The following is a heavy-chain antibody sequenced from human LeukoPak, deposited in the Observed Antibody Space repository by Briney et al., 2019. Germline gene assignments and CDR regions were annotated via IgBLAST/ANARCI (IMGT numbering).Heavy chain of an antibody. J-gene: IGHJ3*02. V-gene: IGHV4-34*01. CDR2: INHSGST. CDR1: GGSFSGYY. D-gene: IGHD3-3*01. Sequence: SETLSLTCAVYGGSFSGYYWSWVRQPPGKGLEWIGEINHSGSTNYNPSLKSRVTISVDTSKNQFSLKLSSVTAADTAVYYCARVIITIFGVVIDDAFDIWGQGTMVTVSS. CDR3: ARVIITIFGVVIDDAFDI.